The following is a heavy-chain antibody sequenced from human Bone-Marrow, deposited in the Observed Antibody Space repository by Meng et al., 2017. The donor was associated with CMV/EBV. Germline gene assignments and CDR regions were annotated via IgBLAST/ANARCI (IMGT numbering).Heavy chain of an antibody. CDR2: ISWNSGSI. Sequence: GGSLRLSCAASGFTFDDYAMHWVRQAPGKGLEWVSGISWNSGSIGYADSVKGRFTISRDNAKNSLYLQMNSLRAEDTALYYCAKDRSKEDGMDVCGQGTTVTVSS. J-gene: IGHJ6*02. CDR3: AKDRSKEDGMDV. V-gene: IGHV3-9*01. CDR1: GFTFDDYA. D-gene: IGHD3-10*01.